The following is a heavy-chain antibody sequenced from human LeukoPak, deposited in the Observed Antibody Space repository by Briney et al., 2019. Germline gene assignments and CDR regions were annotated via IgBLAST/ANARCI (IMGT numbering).Heavy chain of an antibody. Sequence: ASVKVSCKASGYIFTDNHIHWVRQAPGQGLEWMGWINPDSGETNYPQKFQGLVTLTRDTSVTTAYMELSSLSSDDTAVYFCARTSLRRLNTTSSPDYWGQGTLVAVSS. CDR2: INPDSGET. CDR1: GYIFTDNH. D-gene: IGHD2-2*01. J-gene: IGHJ4*02. CDR3: ARTSLRRLNTTSSPDY. V-gene: IGHV1-2*04.